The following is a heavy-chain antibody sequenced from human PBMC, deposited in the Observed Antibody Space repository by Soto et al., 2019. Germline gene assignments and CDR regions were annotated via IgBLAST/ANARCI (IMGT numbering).Heavy chain of an antibody. CDR3: ARVAEVEYSSSSELFVFDY. Sequence: HPGGSLRLSCAASGFTFSSYGMHWVRQAPGKGLEWVAVISYDGSNKYYADSVKGRFTISRDNSKNTLYLQMNSLRAEDTAVYYCARVAEVEYSSSSELFVFDYWGQGTLVTVSS. D-gene: IGHD6-6*01. CDR1: GFTFSSYG. J-gene: IGHJ4*02. V-gene: IGHV3-30*03. CDR2: ISYDGSNK.